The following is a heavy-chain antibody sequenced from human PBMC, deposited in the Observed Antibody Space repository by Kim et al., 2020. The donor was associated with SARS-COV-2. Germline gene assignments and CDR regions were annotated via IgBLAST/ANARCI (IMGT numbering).Heavy chain of an antibody. CDR1: GYTLTELS. D-gene: IGHD6-13*01. J-gene: IGHJ6*02. V-gene: IGHV1-24*01. CDR3: ATSPAAGTFPPLRYYYYGMDV. CDR2: FDPEDGET. Sequence: ASVKVSCKVSGYTLTELSMHWVRQAPGKGLEWMGGFDPEDGETIYAQKFQGRVTMTEDTPTDTAYMELSSLRSEDTAVHYCATSPAAGTFPPLRYYYYGMDVGGRGATVTVSS.